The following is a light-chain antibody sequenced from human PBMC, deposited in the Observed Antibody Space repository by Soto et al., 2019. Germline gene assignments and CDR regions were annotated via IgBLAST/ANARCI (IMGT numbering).Light chain of an antibody. V-gene: IGLV2-18*01. J-gene: IGLJ1*01. Sequence: QSALTQPPSVPGSPGQSVTISCTGTSSDFNNYNRVSWYQRPPGTGPKLIIFEVNNRPSGVPDRFSGSKSGNTASLTISGLQAEDEGEYYCSLYTTGSTYVFGPGTKVTVL. CDR2: EVN. CDR1: SSDFNNYNR. CDR3: SLYTTGSTYV.